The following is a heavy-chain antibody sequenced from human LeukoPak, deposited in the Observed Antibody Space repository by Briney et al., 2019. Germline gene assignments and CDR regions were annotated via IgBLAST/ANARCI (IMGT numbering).Heavy chain of an antibody. CDR2: INHSGST. Sequence: SETLPLTCAVYGGSFSGYYWSWIRQPAGRGLEWIGEINHSGSTNYNPSLKSRVTIPVDTSKNQFSLTLSSVTAGDTDVYYCASGLRVVGGTIVHNNWFDPWGQGPLVPVSS. CDR1: GGSFSGYY. J-gene: IGHJ5*02. V-gene: IGHV4-34*01. CDR3: ASGLRVVGGTIVHNNWFDP. D-gene: IGHD1-26*01.